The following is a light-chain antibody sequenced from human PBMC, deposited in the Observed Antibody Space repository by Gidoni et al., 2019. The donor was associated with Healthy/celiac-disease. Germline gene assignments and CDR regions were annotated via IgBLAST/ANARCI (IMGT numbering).Light chain of an antibody. CDR3: QQYDNLPRT. J-gene: IGKJ4*01. CDR2: DAS. Sequence: DIQMTQSPSSLSASVGDRVTITCQASQDISNYLNWYQQKPGKAPKLLIYDASNLETGVPSRFSGSGSGTEFTFTIRSLQPEDSATYYCQQYDNLPRTFGGXTKVEIK. V-gene: IGKV1-33*01. CDR1: QDISNY.